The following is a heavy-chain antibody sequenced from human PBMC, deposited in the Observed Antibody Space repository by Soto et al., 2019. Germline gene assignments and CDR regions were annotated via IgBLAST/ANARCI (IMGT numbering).Heavy chain of an antibody. CDR1: GSFYA. V-gene: IGHV1-69*01. J-gene: IGHJ6*02. D-gene: IGHD4-4*01. Sequence: QVQPVQSGSEVKKPGSSVRVSCKTGSFYAVSWVRQAPGQGLEWMGGLIPVFDTPSYAQKFQGRVTITADDSKNTAYMELSSLTSEYTDHYYCASTPVTGRYSYYGMDAWDQGMAVTVSS. CDR2: LIPVFDTP. CDR3: ASTPVTGRYSYYGMDA.